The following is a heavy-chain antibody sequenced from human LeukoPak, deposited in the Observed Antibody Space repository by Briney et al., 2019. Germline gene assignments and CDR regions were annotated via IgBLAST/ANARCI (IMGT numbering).Heavy chain of an antibody. CDR3: ARGGSITTIRGVIITDAFDI. J-gene: IGHJ3*02. CDR2: ISAYNGNT. CDR1: GYTFTTYS. V-gene: IGHV1-18*01. D-gene: IGHD3-10*01. Sequence: ASVKVSCKASGYTFTTYSIIWVRQAPGQGLEWMGWISAYNGNTNYAQKLQGRVTMTTDTSTTTAYMELRSLRSDDTAVYYCARGGSITTIRGVIITDAFDIWGQGTMVTVSS.